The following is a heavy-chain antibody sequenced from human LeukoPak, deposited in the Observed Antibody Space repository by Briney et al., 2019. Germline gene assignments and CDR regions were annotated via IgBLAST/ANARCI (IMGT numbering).Heavy chain of an antibody. V-gene: IGHV4-39*07. D-gene: IGHD5-24*01. J-gene: IGHJ4*02. CDR3: ASGGRDGYNPGGY. Sequence: SETLSLTCTVSYGSISDISYYWGWIRQPPGKGLEWIGSIYHSGSTYYNPSLKSRVTISVDTSKNQFSLKLSSVTAADTAVYYCASGGRDGYNPGGYWGQGTLVTVSS. CDR2: IYHSGST. CDR1: YGSISDISYY.